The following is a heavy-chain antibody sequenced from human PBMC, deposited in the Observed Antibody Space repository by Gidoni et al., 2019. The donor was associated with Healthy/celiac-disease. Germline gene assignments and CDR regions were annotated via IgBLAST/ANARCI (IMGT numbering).Heavy chain of an antibody. CDR3: ARVTYDSSGYTAIDY. V-gene: IGHV4-59*01. CDR2: IYYSGST. J-gene: IGHJ4*02. D-gene: IGHD3-22*01. Sequence: CIGYIYYSGSTNYNPSLKSRFTISVDTSKNQFSLKLSSVTAADTAVYYCARVTYDSSGYTAIDYWGQGTLVTVSS.